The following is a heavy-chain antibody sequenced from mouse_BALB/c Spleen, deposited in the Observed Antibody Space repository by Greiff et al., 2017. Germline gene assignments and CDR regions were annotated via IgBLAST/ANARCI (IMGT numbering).Heavy chain of an antibody. CDR2: INSNGGST. CDR3: ARTLPVYYFDY. V-gene: IGHV5-6-3*01. J-gene: IGHJ2*01. Sequence: EVQGVESGGGLVQPGGSLKLSCAASGFTFSSYGMSWVRQTPDKRLELVATINSNGGSTYYPDSVKGRFTISRDNAKNTLYLQMSSLKSEDTAMYYCARTLPVYYFDYWGQGTTLTVSS. CDR1: GFTFSSYG.